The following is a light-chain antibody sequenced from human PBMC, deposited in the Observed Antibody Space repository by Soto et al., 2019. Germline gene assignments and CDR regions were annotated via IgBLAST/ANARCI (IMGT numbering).Light chain of an antibody. J-gene: IGKJ4*01. V-gene: IGKV3-20*01. CDR3: EDYSSSSGLT. Sequence: EIVLTQSPGTLSSSPGERATLSCRASQSIDNRYFAWYQHKPGQAPRLLIYATSSLKSGVPSRFSGSGSATEFTLTISSLQPDDFATYYCEDYSSSSGLTFGGGTKVDSK. CDR2: ATS. CDR1: QSIDNRY.